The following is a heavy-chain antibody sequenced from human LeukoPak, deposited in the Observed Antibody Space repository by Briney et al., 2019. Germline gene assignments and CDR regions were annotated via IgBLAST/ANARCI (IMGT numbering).Heavy chain of an antibody. CDR2: IYSSGST. J-gene: IGHJ5*02. V-gene: IGHV4-59*07. D-gene: IGHD4-17*01. CDR3: ARHGSTVTTARFDP. CDR1: GGSISSYY. Sequence: PSDTLSLTCTLSGGSISSYYWSWIRQPPGRGLEWIGCIYSSGSTNYNPSLKSRLTISVDASKNQFSLKLSSVTAADTAVYYCARHGSTVTTARFDPWGQGTLVTVSS.